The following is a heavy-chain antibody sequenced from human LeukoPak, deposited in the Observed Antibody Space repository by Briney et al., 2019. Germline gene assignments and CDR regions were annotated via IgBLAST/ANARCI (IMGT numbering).Heavy chain of an antibody. Sequence: GGSLRLSCAASGFTFSSYAMSWVRQAPGKGLEWVSAISGSGGSTYYADSVKGRFTISRDNSKNTLCLQMNSLRAEDTAVYYCAKTWIQLWLHLGGFYMDVWGKGTTVTVSS. J-gene: IGHJ6*03. CDR3: AKTWIQLWLHLGGFYMDV. CDR1: GFTFSSYA. V-gene: IGHV3-23*01. D-gene: IGHD5-18*01. CDR2: ISGSGGST.